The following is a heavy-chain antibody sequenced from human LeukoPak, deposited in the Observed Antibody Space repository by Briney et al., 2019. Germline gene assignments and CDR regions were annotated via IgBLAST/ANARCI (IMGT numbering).Heavy chain of an antibody. CDR1: GFTFSSYS. CDR2: ISSSSSYI. Sequence: KPGGSLRLSCAASGFTFSSYSMNWVRQAPGKGLEWVSSISSSSSYIYYADSVKGRFTISRDNAKTSLYLQMTSLRAEDTAVYYCARSIGSNSDYWGQGTLVTVSS. V-gene: IGHV3-21*01. CDR3: ARSIGSNSDY. J-gene: IGHJ4*02. D-gene: IGHD2-15*01.